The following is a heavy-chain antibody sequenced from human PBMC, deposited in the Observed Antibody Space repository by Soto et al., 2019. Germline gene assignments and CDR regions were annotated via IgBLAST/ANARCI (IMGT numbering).Heavy chain of an antibody. Sequence: QVQLVQSGTEVKKPGSSVKVSCKASGGTFRNYPINWVRQAPGQGLEWMGSIFPLTDIPDYAQNFQARLTXXXEXXTSTAYMELSSLTSDDTAMYFCARGPLGVLTYFESWGQGTLVTVSS. CDR3: ARGPLGVLTYFES. CDR1: GGTFRNYP. CDR2: IFPLTDIP. V-gene: IGHV1-69*02. J-gene: IGHJ4*02. D-gene: IGHD2-8*01.